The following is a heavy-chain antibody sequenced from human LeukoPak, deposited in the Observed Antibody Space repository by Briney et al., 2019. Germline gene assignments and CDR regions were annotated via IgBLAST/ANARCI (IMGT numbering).Heavy chain of an antibody. D-gene: IGHD3-3*01. CDR1: GFTFSDYY. CDR2: IRSKAYGGTT. V-gene: IGHV3-49*03. J-gene: IGHJ5*02. Sequence: GGSLRLSCAASGFTFSDYYMSWIRQAPGKGLEWVGLIRSKAYGGTTEYAASVKGRFTISRDDSKSIAYLQMNSLKTEDTAVYYCTTYYDFWSGSNWFDPWGQGTLVTVSS. CDR3: TTYYDFWSGSNWFDP.